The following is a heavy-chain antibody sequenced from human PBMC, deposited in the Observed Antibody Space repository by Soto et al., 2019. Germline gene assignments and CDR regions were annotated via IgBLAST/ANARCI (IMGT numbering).Heavy chain of an antibody. CDR2: ISYDGINK. V-gene: IGHV3-30*15. CDR3: ARGDSNSWSDY. Sequence: QVQLVESGGGVVQPGRSLRLSCAASGFTFRSYAMDWVRQAPGKGLEWVAVISYDGINKYYADSVKGRFTVSRDNSKNTLALQMSSLKTEDTAVYYCARGDSNSWSDYWGQGTLVTVSS. CDR1: GFTFRSYA. J-gene: IGHJ4*02. D-gene: IGHD6-13*01.